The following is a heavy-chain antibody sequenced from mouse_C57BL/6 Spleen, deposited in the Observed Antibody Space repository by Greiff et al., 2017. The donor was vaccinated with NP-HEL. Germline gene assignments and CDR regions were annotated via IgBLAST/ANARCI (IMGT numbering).Heavy chain of an antibody. CDR3: ATHYGYHWYFDV. CDR1: GFNIKDYY. CDR2: IDPEDGET. Sequence: VHVKQSGAELVKPGASVKLSCTASGFNIKDYYMHWVKQRTEQGLEWIGRIDPEDGETKYAPKFQGKATITAETSSNTAYLQLSSLTSEDTAVYYCATHYGYHWYFDVWGTGTTVTVSS. J-gene: IGHJ1*03. V-gene: IGHV14-2*01. D-gene: IGHD2-2*01.